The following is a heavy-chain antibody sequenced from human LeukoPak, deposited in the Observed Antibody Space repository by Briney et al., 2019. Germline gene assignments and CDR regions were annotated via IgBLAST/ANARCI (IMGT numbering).Heavy chain of an antibody. CDR3: ARARGDGYNIYYYYYYYMDV. V-gene: IGHV4-34*01. D-gene: IGHD5-24*01. Sequence: SETLSLTCAVYGGSFSGYYWSWIRQPPGKGLEWIGEINHSGSTNYNPSLKSRVTISVDTSKNQFSLKLSSVTAADTAVYYCARARGDGYNIYYYYYYYMDVWGKGTMVTVSS. CDR2: INHSGST. J-gene: IGHJ6*03. CDR1: GGSFSGYY.